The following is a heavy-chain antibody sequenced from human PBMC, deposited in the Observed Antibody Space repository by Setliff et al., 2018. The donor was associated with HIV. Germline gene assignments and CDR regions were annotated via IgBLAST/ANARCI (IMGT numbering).Heavy chain of an antibody. Sequence: LSLTCTVSGGSIRRSSYYWGWIRPAPGKGLEWVSYISSSSSYTHYADSVKGRFTISRDNVKDSLYLQMNSLRAEDTAVYYCARDRYSGSSTDYWGQGTLVTVSS. V-gene: IGHV3-11*06. CDR3: ARDRYSGSSTDY. CDR1: GGSIRRSS. D-gene: IGHD1-26*01. CDR2: ISSSSSYT. J-gene: IGHJ4*02.